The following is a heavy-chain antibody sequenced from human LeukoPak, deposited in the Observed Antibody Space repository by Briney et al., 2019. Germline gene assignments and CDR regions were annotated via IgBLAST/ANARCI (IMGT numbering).Heavy chain of an antibody. V-gene: IGHV3-48*01. CDR2: ISSSSSTI. J-gene: IGHJ4*02. CDR3: ARALWFGETFPAY. D-gene: IGHD3-10*01. CDR1: GLTISSYS. Sequence: GGSLRLSCAASGLTISSYSMNWVRQAPGKGLQWVSYISSSSSTIYYADSVKGRFAISRDNAKNSLYLQMNSLRAEDTAVYYCARALWFGETFPAYWGQGTLVTVSS.